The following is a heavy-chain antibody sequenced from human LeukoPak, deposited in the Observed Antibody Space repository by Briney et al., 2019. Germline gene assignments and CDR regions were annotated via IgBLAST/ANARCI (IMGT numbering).Heavy chain of an antibody. CDR2: IKPDGSEK. CDR1: GFTFSGRW. V-gene: IGHV3-7*01. Sequence: PGGSLRLSCAASGFTFSGRWMSWVRQAPGKGLEWVANIKPDGSEKNYVDSVKGRFTISRDNAKSSLYLQMNSLRVEDTAVYYCAREVNVVVTAIRGENYFDYWGQGTLVTVSS. J-gene: IGHJ4*02. CDR3: AREVNVVVTAIRGENYFDY. D-gene: IGHD2-21*02.